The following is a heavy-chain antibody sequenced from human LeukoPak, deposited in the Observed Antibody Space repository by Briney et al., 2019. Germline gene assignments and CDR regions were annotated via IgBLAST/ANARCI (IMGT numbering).Heavy chain of an antibody. Sequence: ASVKVSCKASGYTFTSYYMHWVRQAPGQGLEWMGWINPNSGGTNYAQKFQGWVTMTRDTSISTAYMELSRLRSDDTAVYYCAGVNRVRGVIPYGMDVWGQGTTVTVSS. V-gene: IGHV1-2*04. CDR1: GYTFTSYY. CDR3: AGVNRVRGVIPYGMDV. D-gene: IGHD3-10*01. J-gene: IGHJ6*02. CDR2: INPNSGGT.